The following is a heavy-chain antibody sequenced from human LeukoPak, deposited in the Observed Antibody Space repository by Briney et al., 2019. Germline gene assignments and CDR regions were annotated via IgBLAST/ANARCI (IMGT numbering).Heavy chain of an antibody. Sequence: SETLSLTCTVSGGSIISYFWAWIRQPAGEGLEWIGRIYTSGNTDYNPSLKSRVTISVDTSKNQFSLKLCSVTAADTAVYYCARGHWNYIIDYWGQGTLVTVSS. CDR1: GGSIISYF. D-gene: IGHD1-7*01. CDR3: ARGHWNYIIDY. J-gene: IGHJ4*02. V-gene: IGHV4-4*07. CDR2: IYTSGNT.